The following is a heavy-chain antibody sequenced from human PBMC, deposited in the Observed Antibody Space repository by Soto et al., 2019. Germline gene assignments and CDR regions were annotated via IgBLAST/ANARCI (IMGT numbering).Heavy chain of an antibody. J-gene: IGHJ6*02. CDR1: GGSFSGYY. D-gene: IGHD2-2*01. Sequence: PSETLSLTCAVYGGSFSGYYWSWIRQPPGKGLEWIGEINHSGSTNYNPSLKSRVTISVDTSKNQFSLKLSSVTAADTAVYYCARGGRGCSSTSSPPTGVYGMDVWGQGTTVTVSS. CDR2: INHSGST. V-gene: IGHV4-34*01. CDR3: ARGGRGCSSTSSPPTGVYGMDV.